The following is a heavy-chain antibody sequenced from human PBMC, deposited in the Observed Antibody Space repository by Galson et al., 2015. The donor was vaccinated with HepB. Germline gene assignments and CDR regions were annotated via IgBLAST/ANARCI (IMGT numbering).Heavy chain of an antibody. Sequence: SLRLSCAASGFTFSSYEMNWVRQAPGKGLEWVANIKQDGSEKYYVDSVKGRFTISRDNAKNSLYLQMNSLRAEDTAVYYCAGGIAVAGAHYYYYGMDVWGQGTTVTVSS. CDR3: AGGIAVAGAHYYYYGMDV. CDR1: GFTFSSYE. CDR2: IKQDGSEK. J-gene: IGHJ6*02. V-gene: IGHV3-7*03. D-gene: IGHD6-19*01.